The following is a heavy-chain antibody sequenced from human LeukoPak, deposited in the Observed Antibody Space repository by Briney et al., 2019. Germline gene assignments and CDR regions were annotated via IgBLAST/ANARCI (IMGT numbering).Heavy chain of an antibody. D-gene: IGHD5-24*01. J-gene: IGHJ4*02. CDR2: INPRGST. CDR1: GGSTTSSSYY. Sequence: SETLSLTCTLSGGSTTSSSYYCGWTRQPPGKGLEWIAVINPRGSTNYKPSLKSRVTLSADTSKNQFSLTLNSVTAADTAVYYCERRRLGYYFDYWGQGTLVTVSS. CDR3: ERRRLGYYFDY. V-gene: IGHV4-39*01.